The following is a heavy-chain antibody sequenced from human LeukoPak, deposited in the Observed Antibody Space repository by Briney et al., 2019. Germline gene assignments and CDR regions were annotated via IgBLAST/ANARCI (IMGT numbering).Heavy chain of an antibody. CDR3: ARGLDCRSTSCQTALFDY. CDR2: ISGSGGST. Sequence: GGSLRLSCAASGFTFSSYAMSWVRQAPGKGLEWVSAISGSGGSTYYADSVKGRFTISRDNSKNTLYLQMNSLRDEDTAVYYCARGLDCRSTSCQTALFDYWGQGTLVTVSS. V-gene: IGHV3-23*01. D-gene: IGHD2-2*01. J-gene: IGHJ4*02. CDR1: GFTFSSYA.